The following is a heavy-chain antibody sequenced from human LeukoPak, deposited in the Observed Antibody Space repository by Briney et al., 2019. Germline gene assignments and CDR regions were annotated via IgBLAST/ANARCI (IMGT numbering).Heavy chain of an antibody. CDR2: INHSGST. D-gene: IGHD3-10*01. V-gene: IGHV4-34*01. Sequence: SETLSLTCAVYGGSFSGYYWSWIRQPPGKGLEWIGEINHSGSTNYNPSLKSRVTISVDTSKNQFSLKLSSVTAADTAVYYCAGLDRGYPEYFQHWGQGTLVTVSS. J-gene: IGHJ1*01. CDR1: GGSFSGYY. CDR3: AGLDRGYPEYFQH.